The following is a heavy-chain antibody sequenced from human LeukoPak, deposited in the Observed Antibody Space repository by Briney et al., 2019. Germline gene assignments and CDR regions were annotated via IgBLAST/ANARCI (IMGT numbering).Heavy chain of an antibody. Sequence: PGRSLRLSCEASGFTFSSYGMHWVRQAPGKGLEWVAVISYDGSNKYYADSVKGRFTISRDNSKNTLYLQMNSLRAEDTAVYYCAKRSSSGRGFDYWGQGTLVTVSS. CDR2: ISYDGSNK. D-gene: IGHD6-6*01. V-gene: IGHV3-30*18. CDR1: GFTFSSYG. J-gene: IGHJ4*02. CDR3: AKRSSSGRGFDY.